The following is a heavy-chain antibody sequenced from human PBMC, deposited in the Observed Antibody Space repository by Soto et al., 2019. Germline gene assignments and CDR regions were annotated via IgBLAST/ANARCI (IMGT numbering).Heavy chain of an antibody. CDR2: IYYSGST. CDR3: ARHHVVVSWFDP. V-gene: IGHV4-39*01. J-gene: IGHJ5*02. CDR1: GGSISSSSYY. Sequence: SETLSLTCTVSGGSISSSSYYWGWIRQPPGKGLEWIGSIYYSGSTYYNPSLKSRVTISVDTSKNQFSLKLSSVTAADTAVYYCARHHVVVSWFDPWGQGTLVTVSS. D-gene: IGHD2-21*01.